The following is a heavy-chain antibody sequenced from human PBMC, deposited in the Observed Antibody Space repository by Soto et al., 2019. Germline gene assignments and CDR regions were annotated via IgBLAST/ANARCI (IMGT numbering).Heavy chain of an antibody. Sequence: SETLSLTCAVYCGSFSGYYWSWIRQPPGKGLEWIGEINHSGSTNYNPSLKSRVTISVDTSKNQFSLKLSSVTAADTAVYYCARGRRGASGNLYQLRYYYGMDVWGQGTTVTVSS. V-gene: IGHV4-34*01. CDR3: ARGRRGASGNLYQLRYYYGMDV. CDR1: CGSFSGYY. D-gene: IGHD2-2*02. CDR2: INHSGST. J-gene: IGHJ6*02.